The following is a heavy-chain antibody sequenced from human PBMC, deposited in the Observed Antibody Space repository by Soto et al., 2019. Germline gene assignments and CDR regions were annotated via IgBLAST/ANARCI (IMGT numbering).Heavy chain of an antibody. Sequence: ASVKVSCKASGYTFTSYAMHWVRQAPGQRLEWMGWINAGNGNTKYSQKFQGRVTITRDTSASTAYMELSSLRSEDTAVYYCARGVAAADYYYYYYGMDVWGQGTTVTVSS. CDR1: GYTFTSYA. J-gene: IGHJ6*02. CDR3: ARGVAAADYYYYYYGMDV. CDR2: INAGNGNT. V-gene: IGHV1-3*01. D-gene: IGHD6-13*01.